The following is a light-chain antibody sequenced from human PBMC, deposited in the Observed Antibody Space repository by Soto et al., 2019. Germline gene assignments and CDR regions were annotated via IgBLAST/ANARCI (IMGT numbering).Light chain of an antibody. CDR2: GAS. Sequence: EIVTTQSPVTLSVSPGDTATLSCRASQSVRSNLAWYQQKPGQAPRLLIYGASTRATGIPARFSGSGSGTEFTLTINTLQPEDFAVYYCQQYYQWPSYTFGQGTKVDIK. CDR3: QQYYQWPSYT. V-gene: IGKV3-15*01. CDR1: QSVRSN. J-gene: IGKJ2*01.